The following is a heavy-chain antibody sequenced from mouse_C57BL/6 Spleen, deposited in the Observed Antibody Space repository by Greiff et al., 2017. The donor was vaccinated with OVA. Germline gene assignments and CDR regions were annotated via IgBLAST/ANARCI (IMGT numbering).Heavy chain of an antibody. CDR2: IDPNSGGT. D-gene: IGHD1-1*01. V-gene: IGHV1-72*01. CDR3: ARYPYYYGSSSYYAMDY. CDR1: GYTFTSYW. Sequence: QVQLKQPGAELVKPGASVKLSCKASGYTFTSYWMHWVKQRPGRGLEWIGRIDPNSGGTKYNEKFKSKATLTVDKPSSTAYMQLSSLTSEDSAVYYCARYPYYYGSSSYYAMDYWGQGTSVTVSS. J-gene: IGHJ4*01.